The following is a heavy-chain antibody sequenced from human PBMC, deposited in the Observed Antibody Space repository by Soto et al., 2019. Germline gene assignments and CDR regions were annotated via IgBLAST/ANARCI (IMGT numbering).Heavy chain of an antibody. Sequence: PSETLSLTCTVSGGSISSSSYYWGWIRQPPGKGLEWIGSIFYSGSTYYNPSLKSRVTISVDTSKNQFSLKLSSVTAADTAVYYCARPTLPSRFSGMDVWGQGTTVTVSS. CDR3: ARPTLPSRFSGMDV. V-gene: IGHV4-39*01. J-gene: IGHJ6*02. CDR1: GGSISSSSYY. CDR2: IFYSGST. D-gene: IGHD2-2*01.